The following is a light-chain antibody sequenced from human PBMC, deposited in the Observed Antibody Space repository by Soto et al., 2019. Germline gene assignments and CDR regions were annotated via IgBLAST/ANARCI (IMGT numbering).Light chain of an antibody. CDR1: QSVSSN. J-gene: IGKJ4*01. Sequence: EIVLTQSPDTLSLSPGERASLSCRASQSVSSNLAWYRQKPGQTPRLLIYATSTRATGIPARFSGSGSGTEFTLTISSLQSEDFAVYYCQHYNNWPLTFGGGTKVDIK. CDR3: QHYNNWPLT. CDR2: ATS. V-gene: IGKV3-15*01.